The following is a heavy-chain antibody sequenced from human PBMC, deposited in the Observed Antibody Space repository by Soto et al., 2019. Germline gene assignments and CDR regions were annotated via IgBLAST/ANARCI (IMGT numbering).Heavy chain of an antibody. D-gene: IGHD3-10*01. CDR1: GFTFSSYG. V-gene: IGHV3-33*01. CDR3: ARELWFGELFLDYYYYGMDV. CDR2: IWYDGSNK. Sequence: QVQLVESGGGVVQPGRSLRLSCAASGFTFSSYGMHWVRQAPGKGLEWVAVIWYDGSNKYYADSVKGRFTISRDNSKNTLYLQMNSLRAEDTAVYYCARELWFGELFLDYYYYGMDVWGQWTTVTVSS. J-gene: IGHJ6*02.